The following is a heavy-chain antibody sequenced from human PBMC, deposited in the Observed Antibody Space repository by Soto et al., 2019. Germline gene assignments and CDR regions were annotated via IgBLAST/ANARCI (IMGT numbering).Heavy chain of an antibody. J-gene: IGHJ5*02. CDR3: ARDLSIVSSSWYSRFDP. V-gene: IGHV6-1*01. CDR1: GDSVSSNSAA. Sequence: PSQTLSLTCAISGDSVSSNSAAWNWIRQSPSRGLEWLGRTYYRSKWYNDYAVSVKSRITINTDTSKNQFSLQLNSVTPEDTAVYYCARDLSIVSSSWYSRFDPWGQGTLVTVSS. D-gene: IGHD6-13*01. CDR2: TYYRSKWYN.